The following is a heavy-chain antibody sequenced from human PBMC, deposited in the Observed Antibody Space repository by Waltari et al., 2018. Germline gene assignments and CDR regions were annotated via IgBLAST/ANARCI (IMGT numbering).Heavy chain of an antibody. CDR2: SIPRFGTA. Sequence: QVQLVQSGAEVKKPGSSVKVSCKASGGTFSSYAISWVRQAPGQGLEWMGRSIPRFGTANYEQKCQGRVTITADKSTSTAYMELSSLRTEDTAVYYCVSHYYDSSGYYYYFDYWGQGTLVTVSS. CDR3: VSHYYDSSGYYYYFDY. CDR1: GGTFSSYA. D-gene: IGHD3-22*01. J-gene: IGHJ4*02. V-gene: IGHV1-69*08.